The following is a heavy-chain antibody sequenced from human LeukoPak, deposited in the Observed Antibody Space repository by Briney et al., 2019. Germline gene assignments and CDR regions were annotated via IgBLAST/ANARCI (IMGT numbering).Heavy chain of an antibody. Sequence: SETLSLTCTVSGGSISSYYWSWIRQPPGKGLEWIGYIYYSGSTYYNPSLKSRVTISVDTSKNQFSLKLSSVTAADTAVYYCARDGARYYYDSSGYFSYWGQGTLVTVSS. J-gene: IGHJ4*02. D-gene: IGHD3-22*01. CDR3: ARDGARYYYDSSGYFSY. CDR1: GGSISSYY. CDR2: IYYSGST. V-gene: IGHV4-59*12.